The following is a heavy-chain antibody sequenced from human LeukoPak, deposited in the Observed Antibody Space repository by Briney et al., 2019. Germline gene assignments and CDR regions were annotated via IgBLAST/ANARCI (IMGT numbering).Heavy chain of an antibody. CDR3: ARGGYCGGDCYSEYFQH. D-gene: IGHD2-21*02. CDR2: INPNSGGT. J-gene: IGHJ1*01. Sequence: ASVKVSCKASGYTFTGYYMHWVRQAPGQGLEWMGWINPNSGGTNYAQKFQGRVTMTRDTSTSTVYMELSSLRSEDTAVYYCARGGYCGGDCYSEYFQHWGQGTLVTVSS. V-gene: IGHV1-2*02. CDR1: GYTFTGYY.